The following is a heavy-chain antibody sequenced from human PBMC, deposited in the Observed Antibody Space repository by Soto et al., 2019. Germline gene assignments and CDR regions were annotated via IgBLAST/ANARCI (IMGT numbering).Heavy chain of an antibody. J-gene: IGHJ4*02. CDR3: ARGDNGFDY. CDR2: TYYRSKWFN. Sequence: SQTLSRTCAISGDSVSSNSAAWNWIRQYPSRGLGWLGRTYYRSKWFNNYALSVKSRITINPDTSKNQFSLQLNSVTPEDTAVYYCARGDNGFDYWGQGTLVTVSS. V-gene: IGHV6-1*01. D-gene: IGHD3-16*01. CDR1: GDSVSSNSAA.